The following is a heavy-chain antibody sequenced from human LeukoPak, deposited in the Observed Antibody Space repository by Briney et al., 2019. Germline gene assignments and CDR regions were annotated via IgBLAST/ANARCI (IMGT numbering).Heavy chain of an antibody. D-gene: IGHD3-3*01. CDR3: ASHEEWLLNILSY. V-gene: IGHV1-2*02. J-gene: IGHJ4*02. Sequence: ASVKVSCKASGYTFTGYYMHWVRQAPGQGLEWMGWFNPNSGGTNYAQKFQGRVTMTRDTSISTAYMELSRLRSDDTAVYYCASHEEWLLNILSYWGQGTLVTVSS. CDR2: FNPNSGGT. CDR1: GYTFTGYY.